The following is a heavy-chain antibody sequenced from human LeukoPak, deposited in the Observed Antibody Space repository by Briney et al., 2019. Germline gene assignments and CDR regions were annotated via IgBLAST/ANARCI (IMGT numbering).Heavy chain of an antibody. D-gene: IGHD1-26*01. CDR1: GFTFSSYW. V-gene: IGHV3-7*01. Sequence: GGSLRLSCAASGFTFSSYWMSWVRQAPGKGLEWVANIKQDGSEKYYVDSVKGRFTISRDNAKNSLYLQMNSLRAEDTAVYYCAREPYSGSYYDIHFDYWGQGTLVTVSS. CDR2: IKQDGSEK. J-gene: IGHJ4*02. CDR3: AREPYSGSYYDIHFDY.